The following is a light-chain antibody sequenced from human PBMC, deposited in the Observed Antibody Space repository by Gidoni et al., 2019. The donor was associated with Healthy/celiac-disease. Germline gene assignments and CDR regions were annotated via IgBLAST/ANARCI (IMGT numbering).Light chain of an antibody. J-gene: IGKJ5*01. V-gene: IGKV1-5*03. Sequence: DIQMTQSPSTLSASVGERVTITCRASQTLSSWLAWYQQKPGKAPKLLIYKASSLESGVPSRFSGSGSGTEFTLTISSLQPDDFATYYCQQYNSFLTFGQGTRLEI. CDR3: QQYNSFLT. CDR2: KAS. CDR1: QTLSSW.